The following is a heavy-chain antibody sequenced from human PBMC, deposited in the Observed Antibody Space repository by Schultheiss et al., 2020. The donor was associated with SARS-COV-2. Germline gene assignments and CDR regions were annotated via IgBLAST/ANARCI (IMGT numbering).Heavy chain of an antibody. D-gene: IGHD3-22*01. Sequence: GSLRLSCAASGFTVSSNYMSWVRQAPGKGLEWIGYIYYSGSTNYNPSLKSRVTISVDTSKNQFSLKLSSVTAADTAVYYCARDRSRDSSGRTGYFDYWGQGTLITVSS. V-gene: IGHV4-59*02. CDR3: ARDRSRDSSGRTGYFDY. CDR2: IYYSGST. J-gene: IGHJ4*02. CDR1: GFTVSSNY.